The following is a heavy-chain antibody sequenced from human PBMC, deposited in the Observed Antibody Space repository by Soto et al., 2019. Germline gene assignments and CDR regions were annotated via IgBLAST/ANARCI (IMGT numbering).Heavy chain of an antibody. V-gene: IGHV3-9*01. CDR1: GFNFNDYA. D-gene: IGHD5-18*01. CDR2: ISWNSGSI. Sequence: DVQLVESGGGLVQPGRSLRLSCAASGFNFNDYAMHWVRQAPGKGLEWVSGISWNSGSIGYATFVKGRFTISRDNAKNSLYLQMTGLRAEDTSFYSCAKASWDTGIVDYLDLWGQGTLVTVSS. J-gene: IGHJ4*02. CDR3: AKASWDTGIVDYLDL.